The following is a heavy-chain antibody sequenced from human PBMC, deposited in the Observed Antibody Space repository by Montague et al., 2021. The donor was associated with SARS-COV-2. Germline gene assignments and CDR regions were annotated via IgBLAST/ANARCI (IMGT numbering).Heavy chain of an antibody. CDR1: GFTFSTYG. CDR2: IWSDGSNR. V-gene: IGHV3-33*01. Sequence: SLRLSCPASGFTFSTYGMHWVRQAPGKGLEWVAVIWSDGSNRYYXDSVKGRFTISRDNSKNTLYLQMNSLRVEDTAVYYCARDPGGGSWHSFLHWGQGTLVTVSS. J-gene: IGHJ1*01. D-gene: IGHD6-13*01. CDR3: ARDPGGGSWHSFLH.